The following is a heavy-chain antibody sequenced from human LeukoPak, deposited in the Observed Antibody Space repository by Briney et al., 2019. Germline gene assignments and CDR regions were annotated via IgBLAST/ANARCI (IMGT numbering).Heavy chain of an antibody. CDR2: MNPNSGNT. CDR1: GYTFTSYD. D-gene: IGHD4-23*01. CDR3: ARYLTPNYYYYGMDV. J-gene: IGHJ6*02. V-gene: IGHV1-8*01. Sequence: ASVKVSCKASGYTFTSYDINWVRQAPGQGLEWMGWMNPNSGNTGYAQKFQGRVTMTRNTSISTAYMELSSLRSEDTAVYYCARYLTPNYYYYGMDVWGQGTTVTVSS.